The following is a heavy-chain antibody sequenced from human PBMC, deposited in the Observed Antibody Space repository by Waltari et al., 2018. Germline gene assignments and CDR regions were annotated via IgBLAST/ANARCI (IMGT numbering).Heavy chain of an antibody. CDR3: ARASRDGYNLDFDY. D-gene: IGHD5-12*01. V-gene: IGHV4-59*11. Sequence: QVQLQESGPGLVKPSETLSLTCTVSGGSISSHYWSWIRQPPGKGLEWIGYIYYSGSTNYNPSLNSRVTISVDTSKNQFSLKLSSVTAADTAVYYCARASRDGYNLDFDYWGQGTLVTVSS. J-gene: IGHJ4*02. CDR2: IYYSGST. CDR1: GGSISSHY.